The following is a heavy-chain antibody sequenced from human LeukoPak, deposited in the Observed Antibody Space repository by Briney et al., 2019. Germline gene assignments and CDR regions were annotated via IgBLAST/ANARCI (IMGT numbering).Heavy chain of an antibody. J-gene: IGHJ4*02. CDR1: GGSISSSSYY. CDR3: ARHPSNYYDSSRGLYYFDY. CDR2: INHSGST. V-gene: IGHV4-39*01. Sequence: SETLSLTCTVSGGSISSSSYYWGWIRQPPGKGLEWIGEINHSGSTNYNPSLKSRVTISVDTSKNQFSLKLSSVTAADTAVYYCARHPSNYYDSSRGLYYFDYWGQGTLVTVSS. D-gene: IGHD3-22*01.